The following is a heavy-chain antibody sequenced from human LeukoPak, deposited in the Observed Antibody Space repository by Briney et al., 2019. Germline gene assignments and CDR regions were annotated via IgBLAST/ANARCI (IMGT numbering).Heavy chain of an antibody. CDR2: IYYSGST. V-gene: IGHV4-59*03. J-gene: IGHJ4*02. D-gene: IGHD5-24*01. CDR1: GGSLSDYY. Sequence: SETLSLTCTVSGGSLSDYYWTWVRQPPGKGLEWIGYIYYSGSTNYNPSLKSRLTISVDTSKTQFSLKLTSVTAADTAVYYCAGGRRDAYNYNYWGQGTLVTVSS. CDR3: AGGRRDAYNYNY.